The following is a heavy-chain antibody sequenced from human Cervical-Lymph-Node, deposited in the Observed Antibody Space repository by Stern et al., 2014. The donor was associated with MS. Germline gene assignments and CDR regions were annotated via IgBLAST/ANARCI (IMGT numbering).Heavy chain of an antibody. D-gene: IGHD3-3*01. CDR2: INSHTGAP. J-gene: IGHJ5*02. Sequence: QVQLVESGSELKKPGASVTVSCKASGYTFTKYLIHWVRQAPGQVLEWMGWINSHTGAPMYARDFAGRFVFSLDTSVTTAYLQISRLKTEDTAVYYCARDMSDFWSDYGHNWFDPWGQGTLVTVSS. CDR1: GYTFTKYL. CDR3: ARDMSDFWSDYGHNWFDP. V-gene: IGHV7-4-1*02.